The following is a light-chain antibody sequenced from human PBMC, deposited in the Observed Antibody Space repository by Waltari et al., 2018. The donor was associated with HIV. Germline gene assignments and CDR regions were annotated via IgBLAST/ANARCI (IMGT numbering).Light chain of an antibody. CDR3: QQSYRIPLT. Sequence: DIQMTQSPSSLSASVGDRVTITCRASQSISTYLNWYQQKPGEALKLLIYGAFSLQSGVPSGFSGSGSGTDFTLTITSLQPEDFATYYCQQSYRIPLTFGGGTKVEL. CDR2: GAF. V-gene: IGKV1-39*01. CDR1: QSISTY. J-gene: IGKJ4*01.